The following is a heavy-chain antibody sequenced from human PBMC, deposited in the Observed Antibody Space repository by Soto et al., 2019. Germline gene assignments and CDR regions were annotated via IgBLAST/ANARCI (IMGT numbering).Heavy chain of an antibody. D-gene: IGHD3-3*01. Sequence: GGSLRLSCAASGFTFSDYYMSWIRQAPGKGLEWVSYISSSGSTIYYADSVKGRFTISRDNAKNSLYLQMNSLRAEDTAVYYCARSPGYYDFWSGYYYYYMDVWGKGTTVTVSS. CDR3: ARSPGYYDFWSGYYYYYMDV. J-gene: IGHJ6*03. V-gene: IGHV3-11*01. CDR2: ISSSGSTI. CDR1: GFTFSDYY.